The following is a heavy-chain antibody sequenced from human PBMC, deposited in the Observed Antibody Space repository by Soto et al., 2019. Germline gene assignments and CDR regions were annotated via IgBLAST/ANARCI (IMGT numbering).Heavy chain of an antibody. Sequence: PSETLSLTCTVSGGSISSGGYYWSWIRQHQGKGLEWIGYIYYSGSTYYNPSLKSRITISVDTSKNQFSLKLSSLTAADTAVYYCARGPPLGYWGQGTLVTVSS. J-gene: IGHJ4*02. CDR2: IYYSGST. CDR1: GGSISSGGYY. CDR3: ARGPPLGY. V-gene: IGHV4-31*03.